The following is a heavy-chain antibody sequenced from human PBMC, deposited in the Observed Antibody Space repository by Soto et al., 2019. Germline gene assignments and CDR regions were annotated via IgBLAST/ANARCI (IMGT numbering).Heavy chain of an antibody. D-gene: IGHD3-10*01. Sequence: QITLEESGPAVVKPTQTLTLTCTFSGFSLSNSGESVGWIRQPPGKALEWLGLIYWNGIERYNLSLKRRLSITKDTSKNHVLLTVTNMDPVDTATYFCAHGDPLDFHYWGQGTLVTVSP. CDR3: AHGDPLDFHY. CDR2: IYWNGIE. CDR1: GFSLSNSGES. J-gene: IGHJ4*02. V-gene: IGHV2-5*01.